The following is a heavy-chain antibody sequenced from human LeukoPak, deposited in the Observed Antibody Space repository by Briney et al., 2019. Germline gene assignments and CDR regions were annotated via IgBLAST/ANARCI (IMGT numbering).Heavy chain of an antibody. J-gene: IGHJ4*02. CDR3: ARGREYSYGRFDY. CDR1: GYTCTGYY. CDR2: INPNSGGT. V-gene: IGHV1-2*04. D-gene: IGHD5-18*01. Sequence: ASVKVSCKASGYTCTGYYMHWVRQAPGQGLEWMGWINPNSGGTNYAQKFQGWVTMTRDTSISTAYMELSRLRSDDTAVYYCARGREYSYGRFDYWGQGTLVTVSS.